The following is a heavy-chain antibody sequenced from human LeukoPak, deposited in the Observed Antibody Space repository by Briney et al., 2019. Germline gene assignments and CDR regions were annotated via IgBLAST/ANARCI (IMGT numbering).Heavy chain of an antibody. D-gene: IGHD2-21*02. Sequence: ASVKVSCKASGYTLSIYGTSGVRQAPGQGLEWMAWISPYDGDTNYAQNFEGRVTMTTETSTSTAYMELRSLRSDDTAIYYCARDYCTRGGDCYKEDLFDPWGQGTLVTVSS. CDR2: ISPYDGDT. CDR3: ARDYCTRGGDCYKEDLFDP. J-gene: IGHJ5*02. CDR1: GYTLSIYG. V-gene: IGHV1-18*01.